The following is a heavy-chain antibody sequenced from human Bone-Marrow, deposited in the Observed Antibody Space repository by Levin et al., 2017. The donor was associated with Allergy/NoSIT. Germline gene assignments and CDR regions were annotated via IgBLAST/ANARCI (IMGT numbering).Heavy chain of an antibody. CDR2: IYYSGST. J-gene: IGHJ4*02. CDR1: GGSISSSSYY. Sequence: SETLSLTCTVSGGSISSSSYYWGWIRQPPGKGLEWIGSIYYSGSTYYNPSLKSRVTISVDTSKNQFSLKLSSVTAADTAVYYCARQAYGDYVGLVDYWGQGTLVTVSS. V-gene: IGHV4-39*01. CDR3: ARQAYGDYVGLVDY. D-gene: IGHD4-17*01.